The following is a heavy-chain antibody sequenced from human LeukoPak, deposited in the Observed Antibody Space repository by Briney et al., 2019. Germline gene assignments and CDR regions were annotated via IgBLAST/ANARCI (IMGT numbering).Heavy chain of an antibody. V-gene: IGHV4-39*01. CDR3: AKSRGRGSFDP. CDR2: IYFTGST. J-gene: IGHJ5*02. D-gene: IGHD5-24*01. CDR1: GGSISNKNFY. Sequence: PSETLSLTCTVSGGSISNKNFYWGWIRQPPGKGLEWVGSIYFTGSTYYHPSLESRVTISVDTSKNQFSLKVNAVTAADTAVYHCAKSRGRGSFDPWGQGTLVIVSS.